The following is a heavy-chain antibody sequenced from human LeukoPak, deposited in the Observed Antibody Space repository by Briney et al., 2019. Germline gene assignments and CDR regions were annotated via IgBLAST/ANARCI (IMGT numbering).Heavy chain of an antibody. Sequence: PGGSLRLSCAASGFTLSSYEMNWVRQAPGKGLEWVSHIRSSGSTKYYADSVKGRFTISRDNAKNSLYLQMNSLRAEDTAVYYCARDGYSYGFFDYWGQGSLVTVSS. CDR1: GFTLSSYE. CDR3: ARDGYSYGFFDY. J-gene: IGHJ4*02. V-gene: IGHV3-48*03. D-gene: IGHD5-18*01. CDR2: IRSSGSTK.